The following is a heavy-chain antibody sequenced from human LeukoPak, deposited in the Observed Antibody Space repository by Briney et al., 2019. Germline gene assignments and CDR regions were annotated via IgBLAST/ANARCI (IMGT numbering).Heavy chain of an antibody. CDR1: GFTFSSYW. CDR2: IRGSGGST. D-gene: IGHD5/OR15-5a*01. V-gene: IGHV3-23*01. Sequence: GGSLRLSCAASGFTFSSYWMHWVRQAPGKGLEWVSTIRGSGGSTYYADSVEGRFTISRDNSKNTLYLQMNSMRAEDTAVYYCGVSVSLSYWGQGTLVTVSS. CDR3: GVSVSLSY. J-gene: IGHJ4*02.